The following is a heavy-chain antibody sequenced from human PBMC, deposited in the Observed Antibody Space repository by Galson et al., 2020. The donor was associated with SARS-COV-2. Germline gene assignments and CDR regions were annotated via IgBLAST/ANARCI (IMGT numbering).Heavy chain of an antibody. CDR1: GLTFSSYD. V-gene: IGHV3-13*05. D-gene: IGHD3-22*01. J-gene: IGHJ3*02. CDR2: IGTAGDP. CDR3: ARGHSRDSSGYYDDAFDI. Sequence: GGSLRFSWAASGLTFSSYDMHWVRQATGKGLEWVSAIGTAGDPYYPGSVKGRFTISRENAKNSLYLQMNSLRAGDTAVYYCARGHSRDSSGYYDDAFDIWGQGTMVTVSS.